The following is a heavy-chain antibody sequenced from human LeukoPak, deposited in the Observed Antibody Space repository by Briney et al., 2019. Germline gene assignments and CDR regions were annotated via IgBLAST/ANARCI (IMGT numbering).Heavy chain of an antibody. D-gene: IGHD6-13*01. CDR3: ARRPPIAADGMRSFDY. V-gene: IGHV4-59*08. CDR2: IYYSGST. Sequence: IPSETLSLTCTVSGGSISSYYWSWIRQPPGKGLEWIGYIYYSGSTNYNPSLKSRVTISVDTSKNQFSLKLSSVTAADTAVYYCARRPPIAADGMRSFDYWGQGTLVTVSS. J-gene: IGHJ4*02. CDR1: GGSISSYY.